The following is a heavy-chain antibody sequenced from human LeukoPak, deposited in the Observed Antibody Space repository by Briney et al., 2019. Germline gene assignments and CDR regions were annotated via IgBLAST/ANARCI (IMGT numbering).Heavy chain of an antibody. CDR2: ISGDGGT. J-gene: IGHJ4*02. CDR1: GFTFGSYV. Sequence: PGGSLRLSCAASGFTFGSYVMSWVRQAPGKGPEWVSAISGDGGTYYADSVKGRFTISRDNSKNTLYQQMNSLGGEDTALYYCARYCGAASCYSGFDYWGQGTLVTVAS. D-gene: IGHD2-15*01. CDR3: ARYCGAASCYSGFDY. V-gene: IGHV3-23*01.